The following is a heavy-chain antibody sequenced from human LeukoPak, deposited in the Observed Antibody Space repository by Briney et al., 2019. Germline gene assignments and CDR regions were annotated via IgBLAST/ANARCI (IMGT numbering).Heavy chain of an antibody. V-gene: IGHV3-7*01. CDR2: IKQDGSEK. D-gene: IGHD1-7*01. CDR3: ARDRENYGSDYFDY. CDR1: GFTFSSYW. J-gene: IGHJ4*02. Sequence: HPGGSLRLSCAASGFTFSSYWMSWVRQAPGKGLEWVANIKQDGSEKYYVDSVKGRFTISRDNAKNSLYLQMNSLRAEDTAVYYCARDRENYGSDYFDYWGQGTLVTVSS.